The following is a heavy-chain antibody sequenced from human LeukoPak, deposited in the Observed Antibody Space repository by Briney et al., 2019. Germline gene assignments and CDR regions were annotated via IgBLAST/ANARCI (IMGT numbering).Heavy chain of an antibody. CDR2: IYYSGNT. CDR3: ARHQLAAGPRDAFDI. CDR1: GGSISRSTYY. D-gene: IGHD6-13*01. Sequence: SETLSLTCTVSGGSISRSTYYWGWIRQPPGKGLEWIVTIYYSGNTHYNPSLKSRVTMSVDTSKNQFSLKLSSVTAADTAMFYCARHQLAAGPRDAFDIWGQGTMVTVSS. V-gene: IGHV4-39*01. J-gene: IGHJ3*02.